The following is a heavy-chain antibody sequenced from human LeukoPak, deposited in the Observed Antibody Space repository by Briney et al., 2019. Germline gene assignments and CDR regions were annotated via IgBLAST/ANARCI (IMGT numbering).Heavy chain of an antibody. D-gene: IGHD6-19*01. CDR2: INSDGSST. V-gene: IGHV3-74*01. CDR3: ARGSVAGTGYFNY. CDR1: GFTFSSYW. J-gene: IGHJ4*02. Sequence: GGSLRLSCAASGFTFSSYWMHWVRQAPGKGLVWVSRINSDGSSTSYADSVKGRFTISRDNAKDTLYLQMNSLRAEDTAVYYCARGSVAGTGYFNYWGQGTLVTVSS.